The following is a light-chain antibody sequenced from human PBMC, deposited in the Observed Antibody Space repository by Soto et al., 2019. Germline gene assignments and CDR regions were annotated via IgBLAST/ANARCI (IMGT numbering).Light chain of an antibody. Sequence: EIVLTQSPGTLSLSPGKRATLSCRASQSVSSSYLAWYQHKPGQAPRLLIYGASSRATGIPDRFSGSGSGTDFTLTISRLEPEDFAVYYCQQYGRSPAFGGGTKVQIK. CDR1: QSVSSSY. J-gene: IGKJ4*01. CDR2: GAS. V-gene: IGKV3-20*01. CDR3: QQYGRSPA.